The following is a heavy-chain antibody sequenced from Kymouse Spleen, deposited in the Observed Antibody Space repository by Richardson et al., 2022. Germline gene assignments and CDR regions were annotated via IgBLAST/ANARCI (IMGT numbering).Heavy chain of an antibody. CDR2: ISYDGSNK. Sequence: QVQLVESGGGVVQPGRSLRLSCAASGFTFSSYGMHWVRQAPGKGLEWVAVISYDGSNKYYADSVKGRFTISRDNSKNTLYLQMNSLRAEDTAVYYCAKDEKQQLASIFDYWGQGTLVTVSS. J-gene: IGHJ4*02. CDR1: GFTFSSYG. V-gene: IGHV3-30*18. D-gene: IGHD6-13*01. CDR3: AKDEKQQLASIFDY.